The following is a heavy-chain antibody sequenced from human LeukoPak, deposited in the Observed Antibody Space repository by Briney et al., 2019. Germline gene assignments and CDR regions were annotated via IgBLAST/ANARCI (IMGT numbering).Heavy chain of an antibody. CDR1: GGTFSSYV. CDR3: ARVGSDWFMLDY. V-gene: IGHV1-69*04. D-gene: IGHD6-19*01. J-gene: IGHJ4*02. Sequence: ASVKVSFKASGGTFSSYVISWVRQAPGQGLEWMGRIIPIPGIANYAQKFRGRLTITADKSTSTAYMELSSLRSEDTAVYYCARVGSDWFMLDYWGQGTLVTVSS. CDR2: IIPIPGIA.